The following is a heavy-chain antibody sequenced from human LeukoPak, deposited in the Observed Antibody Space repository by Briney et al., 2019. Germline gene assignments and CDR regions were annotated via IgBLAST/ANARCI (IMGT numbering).Heavy chain of an antibody. J-gene: IGHJ4*02. Sequence: SETLSLTCAVYGGSFSGYYWSWIRQPPGEGLEWIGEINHSGSTNYNPSLKSRVTISVDTSKNQFSLKLSSVTAADTAVYYCARASSGWYGSFDYWGQGTLVTVSS. CDR2: INHSGST. V-gene: IGHV4-34*01. CDR1: GGSFSGYY. CDR3: ARASSGWYGSFDY. D-gene: IGHD6-19*01.